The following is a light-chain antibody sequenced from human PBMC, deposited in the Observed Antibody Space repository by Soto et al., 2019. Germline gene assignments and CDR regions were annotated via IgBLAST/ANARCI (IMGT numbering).Light chain of an antibody. V-gene: IGKV1D-13*01. CDR2: DAS. CDR1: QGIRSA. Sequence: AIQLTQSPSSLSAYVGDSVSITCRASQGIRSAVAWYQQKPGRPPKLLIYDASSLEVGFPSRFSGSVSGTDFLLTVSSLQPEDFATYYCQQFDDYPFTFGPGTKVHIK. CDR3: QQFDDYPFT. J-gene: IGKJ3*01.